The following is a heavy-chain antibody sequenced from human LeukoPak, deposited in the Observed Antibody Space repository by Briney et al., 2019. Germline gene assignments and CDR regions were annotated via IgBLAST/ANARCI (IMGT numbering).Heavy chain of an antibody. V-gene: IGHV4-61*08. CDR1: GGSISGGGYY. Sequence: PSETLSLTCIVSGGSISGGGYYWSWIRQPPGKGLEWIGYIYYSGSTDYNPSLKSRVTISVDTSKNQFSLKLSSVTAADTAVYYCVRHQHDYGQYWYFDLWGRGTLVTVSS. CDR2: IYYSGST. CDR3: VRHQHDYGQYWYFDL. D-gene: IGHD4-17*01. J-gene: IGHJ2*01.